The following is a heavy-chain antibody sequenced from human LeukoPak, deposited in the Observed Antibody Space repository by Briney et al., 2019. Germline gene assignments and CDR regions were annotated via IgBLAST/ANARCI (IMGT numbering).Heavy chain of an antibody. J-gene: IGHJ6*03. D-gene: IGHD1-20*01. V-gene: IGHV3-7*01. CDR3: ARVRVGSYNWNYPYYMDV. Sequence: GGSLRLSCAASGFTFSSYWMSWVRQAPGKGLEWVTNIKQDGSEKYYVDSVKGRFTISRDNAKNSLYLQMNSLRAEDTAVYHCARVRVGSYNWNYPYYMDVWGKGTTVTVSS. CDR2: IKQDGSEK. CDR1: GFTFSSYW.